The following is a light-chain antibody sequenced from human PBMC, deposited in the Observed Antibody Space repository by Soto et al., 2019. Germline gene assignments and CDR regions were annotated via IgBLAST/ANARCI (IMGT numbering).Light chain of an antibody. J-gene: IGKJ1*01. V-gene: IGKV3-15*01. Sequence: RQSPSTRSLSPGEGVTLSCRASQSVTVNSLAWYQQKPGQAPRLLIYGASTRATGIPARFSGSGSGTEFTLTISSLQSEDFAVYYCQQYNNWPRTFGQGTKVDIK. CDR2: GAS. CDR3: QQYNNWPRT. CDR1: QSVTVN.